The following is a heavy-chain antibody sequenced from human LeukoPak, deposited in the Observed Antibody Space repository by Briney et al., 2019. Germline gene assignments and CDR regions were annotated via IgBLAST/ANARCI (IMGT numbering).Heavy chain of an antibody. D-gene: IGHD3/OR15-3a*01. CDR2: IIVGSGNT. CDR1: GFDFVTSV. CDR3: ATEGGLGLGENWFDP. J-gene: IGHJ5*02. Sequence: SVKVSCKTSGFDFVTSVIHWVRQARGQRLEWIGEIIVGSGNTKYGEEFQERATISRDMSTSTVYVELTSLRSGDTAVYYRATEGGLGLGENWFDPWGQGTLVTVSS. V-gene: IGHV1-58*02.